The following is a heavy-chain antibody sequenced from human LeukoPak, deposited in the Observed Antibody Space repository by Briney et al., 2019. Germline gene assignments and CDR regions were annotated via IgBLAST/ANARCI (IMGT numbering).Heavy chain of an antibody. CDR3: ARAGSYCTNGVCSPLGYYGMDV. Sequence: SVKVSCKASGGTFSSYAISWVRQAPGQGLEWMGGIIPIFGTANYAQKFQGRVTITADESTSTAYMELSSLRSEDTAVYYCARAGSYCTNGVCSPLGYYGMDVWGQGTTVTVSS. D-gene: IGHD2-8*01. CDR1: GGTFSSYA. J-gene: IGHJ6*02. CDR2: IIPIFGTA. V-gene: IGHV1-69*01.